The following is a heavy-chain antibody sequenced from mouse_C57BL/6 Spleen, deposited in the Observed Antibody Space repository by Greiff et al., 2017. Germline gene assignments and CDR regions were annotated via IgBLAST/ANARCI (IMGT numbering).Heavy chain of an antibody. V-gene: IGHV5-6*01. CDR3: ARRYGSNYFYY. Sequence: VQLKESGGDLVKPGGSLKLSCAASGFTFSSYGMSWVRQTPDKRLEWVATISSGGSYTYYPDSVKGRFTISRDNAKNTLYLQMSSLKSEDTAMYYCARRYGSNYFYYWGQGTTLTVSS. CDR2: ISSGGSYT. D-gene: IGHD1-1*01. CDR1: GFTFSSYG. J-gene: IGHJ2*01.